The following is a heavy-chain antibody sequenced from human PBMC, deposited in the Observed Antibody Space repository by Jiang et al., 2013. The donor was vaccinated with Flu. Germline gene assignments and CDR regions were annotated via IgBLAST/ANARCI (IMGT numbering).Heavy chain of an antibody. CDR2: FDPEDGET. V-gene: IGHV1-24*01. J-gene: IGHJ4*02. Sequence: LEWMAGFDPEDGETVYAQKLQGRVTMTTDTSTSTAYMELRSLRSDDTAVYYCARDPGGYFSPTFDYWGQGTLVTVSS. CDR3: ARDPGGYFSPTFDY. D-gene: IGHD3-22*01.